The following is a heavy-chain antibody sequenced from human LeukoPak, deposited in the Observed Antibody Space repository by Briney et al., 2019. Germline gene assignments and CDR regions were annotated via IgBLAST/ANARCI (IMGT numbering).Heavy chain of an antibody. V-gene: IGHV3-74*01. CDR2: ISSDESIT. J-gene: IGHJ4*02. Sequence: GSLRLSCAASGFTFSNYRMHWVRQAPGKGLVWVSRISSDESITSYADSVKGRFTISRDNAKNTLFLQMNGLRAEDTAVYYCARVSLSSGCLSNWGQGTLVTVSS. CDR3: ARVSLSSGCLSN. CDR1: GFTFSNYR. D-gene: IGHD6-19*01.